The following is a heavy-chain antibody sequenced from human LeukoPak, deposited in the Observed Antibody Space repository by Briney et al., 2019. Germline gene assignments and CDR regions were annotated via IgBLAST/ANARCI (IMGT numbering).Heavy chain of an antibody. V-gene: IGHV4-34*01. CDR3: AKIAAQPCYYYMDV. CDR1: GGSFSGYY. D-gene: IGHD6-6*01. CDR2: IKHSGST. J-gene: IGHJ6*03. Sequence: SETLSLTCAVYGGSFSGYYWRWIRQPPGKGLEWIGEIKHSGSTNYNPSLKGRVTISVDNSKKQISLNLNSVAAADTAVYYCAKIAAQPCYYYMDVWGKGATVTASS.